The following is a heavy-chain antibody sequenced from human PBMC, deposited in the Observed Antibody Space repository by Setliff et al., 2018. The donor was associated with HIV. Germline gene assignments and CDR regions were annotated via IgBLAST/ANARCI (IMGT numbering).Heavy chain of an antibody. J-gene: IGHJ3*02. D-gene: IGHD2-15*01. CDR1: GGSIGTYD. CDR2: IYASGT. Sequence: PSETLSLTCTVSGGSIGTYDWNWIRLPAGKGLEWIGRIYASGTNYNPSLKSRVTMSLDTSKRQFSLKLTSVTAADTAVYYCAREGLWNCRGGTCNDGLDIWGQGTKVTVSS. CDR3: AREGLWNCRGGTCNDGLDI. V-gene: IGHV4-4*07.